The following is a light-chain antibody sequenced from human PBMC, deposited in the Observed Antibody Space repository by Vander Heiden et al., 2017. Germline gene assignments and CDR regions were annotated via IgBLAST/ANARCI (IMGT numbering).Light chain of an antibody. CDR1: QDISNY. V-gene: IGKV1-33*01. Sequence: DIQMTHSPSSLSASVGDRVTITCQASQDISNYLTWYQQKPGKAPKLLIYDASNLEIGVPSRFSGSGSGTDFTFTISSLQPEDIATYYCQQDDNLPHTFGGGTKVEIK. CDR2: DAS. J-gene: IGKJ4*01. CDR3: QQDDNLPHT.